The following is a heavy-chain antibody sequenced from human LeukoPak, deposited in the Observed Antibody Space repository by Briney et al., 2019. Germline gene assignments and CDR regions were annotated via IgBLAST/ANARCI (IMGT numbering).Heavy chain of an antibody. CDR2: IFGGGGT. V-gene: IGHV3-53*01. CDR3: ARDVTRGSRVPVGY. D-gene: IGHD1-1*01. J-gene: IGHJ4*02. Sequence: PGGSLRLSCAAFGFTVSSNYMSWVRQAPGKGLEWVSVIFGGGGTYYGDSVRGRFTISRDNSKNTLYLQMNSLRAEDTAVYYCARDVTRGSRVPVGYWGQGTLVTVSS. CDR1: GFTVSSNY.